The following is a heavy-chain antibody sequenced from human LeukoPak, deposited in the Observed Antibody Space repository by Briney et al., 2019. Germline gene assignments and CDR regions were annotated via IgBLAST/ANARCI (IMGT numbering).Heavy chain of an antibody. V-gene: IGHV3-7*01. D-gene: IGHD5-12*01. CDR2: IKQDRSEK. Sequence: GRSLRLSCAAFGLTFNKYWMSWVRQAPGKGLEWVANIKQDRSEKYYVDSVKGRFTISRDNDKNSLYLQMNSLRAEDTAVYYCAKDRLIVATIDHYFDYWGQGTLVTVSS. CDR3: AKDRLIVATIDHYFDY. CDR1: GLTFNKYW. J-gene: IGHJ4*02.